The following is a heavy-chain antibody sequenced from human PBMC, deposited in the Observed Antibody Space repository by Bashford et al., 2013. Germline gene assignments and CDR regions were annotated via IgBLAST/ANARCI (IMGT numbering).Heavy chain of an antibody. J-gene: IGHJ4*02. Sequence: CSWIRHATPGKGPGVDGLRRLQWKTNYMSSLKSRLSISVDTSKNQFSLQLTSVTAADTAIYYCARGGLVGAHIFDYWGQGTLVTVSS. D-gene: IGHD1-26*01. CDR3: ARGGLVGAHIFDY. V-gene: IGHV4-31*02. CDR2: RLQWKT.